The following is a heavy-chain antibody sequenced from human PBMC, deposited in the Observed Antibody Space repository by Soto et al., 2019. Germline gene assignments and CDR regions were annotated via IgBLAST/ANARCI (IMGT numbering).Heavy chain of an antibody. D-gene: IGHD6-13*01. J-gene: IGHJ4*02. CDR3: ARDRVAAAGTFDY. Sequence: SETLSLTCTVSGGSISSGGYYWSWIRQHPGKGLEWIGYIYYSGSTYYNPSLKSRVTISVDTSKNQFSLKLSSVTAADTAVYYCARDRVAAAGTFDYWGQGPLVTVSS. V-gene: IGHV4-31*03. CDR2: IYYSGST. CDR1: GGSISSGGYY.